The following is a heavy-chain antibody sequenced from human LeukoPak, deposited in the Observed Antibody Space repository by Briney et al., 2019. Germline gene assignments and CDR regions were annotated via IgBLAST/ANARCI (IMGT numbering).Heavy chain of an antibody. Sequence: RGSLRLSCAASELTFSRYGMHWVRQAPGKGLEWVAFIRYDGSNKYYADSVKGRFTISRDNSKNTLYLQMNSLRAEDTAVYYCAKGSVVPAAMGVPAFDIWGQGTMVTVSS. V-gene: IGHV3-30*02. CDR3: AKGSVVPAAMGVPAFDI. CDR2: IRYDGSNK. J-gene: IGHJ3*02. D-gene: IGHD2-2*01. CDR1: ELTFSRYG.